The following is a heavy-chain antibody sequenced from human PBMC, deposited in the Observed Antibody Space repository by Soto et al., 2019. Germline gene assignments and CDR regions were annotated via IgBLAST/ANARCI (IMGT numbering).Heavy chain of an antibody. CDR1: GYTFTTYA. V-gene: IGHV1-3*05. Sequence: QVQLVQSGGEERKPGASVRLSCEASGYTFTTYALHWLRQAPGQSLEWMAWINPGNGNTKYSLKFLGRVSITKDTSATTAYLELGSIKSEYTAVYYCARSAISPYGGLIGPFDYWGQGDLVTVSS. J-gene: IGHJ4*02. CDR2: INPGNGNT. CDR3: ARSAISPYGGLIGPFDY. D-gene: IGHD3-16*02.